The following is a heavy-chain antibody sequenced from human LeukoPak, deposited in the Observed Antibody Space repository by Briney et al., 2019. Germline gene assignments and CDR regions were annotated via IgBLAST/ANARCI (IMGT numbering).Heavy chain of an antibody. CDR3: AREEEYGSGSY. J-gene: IGHJ4*02. Sequence: GGSLRLSCAASGFTFSDYYMSWIRQARGKGLEGVSYISSSGSTIYYADSVNGRLTISRDNAKNSLYLQMNSLRADDTAVYYCAREEEYGSGSYWGQGTLVTVSS. V-gene: IGHV3-11*04. D-gene: IGHD3-10*01. CDR2: ISSSGSTI. CDR1: GFTFSDYY.